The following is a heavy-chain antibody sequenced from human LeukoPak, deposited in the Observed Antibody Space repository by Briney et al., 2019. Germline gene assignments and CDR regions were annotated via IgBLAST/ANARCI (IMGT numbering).Heavy chain of an antibody. Sequence: GASVKVSCKASGGTFSSYSISWVRQAPGQGLEWMGRIIPILGIPNYAQKFQGRVTITADKSTSTAYMELSSLISEDTGVDYFARGGGGSGSYYGYWGQGTLVTVSS. D-gene: IGHD3-10*01. J-gene: IGHJ4*02. CDR2: IIPILGIP. CDR1: GGTFSSYS. CDR3: ARGGGGSGSYYGY. V-gene: IGHV1-69*04.